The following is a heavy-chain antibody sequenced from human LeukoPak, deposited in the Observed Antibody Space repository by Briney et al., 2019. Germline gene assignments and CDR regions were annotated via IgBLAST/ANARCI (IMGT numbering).Heavy chain of an antibody. Sequence: ASVKVSCKASGYTFTTYGIFWVRQAPGQGLEWMGWISAYSGNTNCAQKLQGRVTMTTETSTSTAYMELESLRSDDTAVYYCAISQGSYYDTSGYLGGDYWGQGTLVTVSS. CDR3: AISQGSYYDTSGYLGGDY. D-gene: IGHD3-22*01. CDR2: ISAYSGNT. J-gene: IGHJ4*02. V-gene: IGHV1-18*01. CDR1: GYTFTTYG.